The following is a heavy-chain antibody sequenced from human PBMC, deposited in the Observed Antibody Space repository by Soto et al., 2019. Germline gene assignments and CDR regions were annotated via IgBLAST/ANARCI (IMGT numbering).Heavy chain of an antibody. CDR3: ARVRTGVGWDY. V-gene: IGHV1-3*01. D-gene: IGHD1-26*01. J-gene: IGHJ4*02. CDR1: RYHFTAYA. CDR2: INPGNAKT. Sequence: GSVKVYFKGSRYHFTAYAMHLVRQAPGQGLEWMGWINPGNAKTKYSQIFQTRITIYGDTSATTVYMELSSLTSEDTAMYYCARVRTGVGWDYWGRGTLVTVSS.